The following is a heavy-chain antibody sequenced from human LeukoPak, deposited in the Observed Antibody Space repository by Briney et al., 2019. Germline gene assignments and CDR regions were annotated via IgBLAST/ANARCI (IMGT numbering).Heavy chain of an antibody. CDR1: GFTFSTYS. CDR3: VREGGSSRSWGWFDP. CDR2: ISSSSGTI. V-gene: IGHV3-48*04. D-gene: IGHD6-13*01. J-gene: IGHJ5*02. Sequence: GGSLRLSCAASGFTFSTYSMNWVRQAPGKGLEWLSYISSSSGTIYYADSVKGRFTISSDNAKNSLYLQMNSLRAEDTAVYYCVREGGSSRSWGWFDPWGQGTLVTVSS.